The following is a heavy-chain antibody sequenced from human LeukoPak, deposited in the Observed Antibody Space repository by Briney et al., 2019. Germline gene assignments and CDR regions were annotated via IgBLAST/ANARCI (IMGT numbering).Heavy chain of an antibody. CDR3: AKNSGVYYYGMGV. CDR2: ISGSGGST. V-gene: IGHV3-23*01. J-gene: IGHJ6*02. D-gene: IGHD3-3*01. CDR1: GFTFSSYA. Sequence: GGSLRLSCAASGFTFSSYAMTWVRQAPGKGLEWVSAISGSGGSTYYADSVKGRFTISRDNSKNTLYLQMNSLRAEDTAVYYCAKNSGVYYYGMGVWGQGTTVTVSS.